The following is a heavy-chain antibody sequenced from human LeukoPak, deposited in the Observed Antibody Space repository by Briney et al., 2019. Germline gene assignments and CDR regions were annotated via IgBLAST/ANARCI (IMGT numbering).Heavy chain of an antibody. CDR1: GLTFSGQW. V-gene: IGHV3-48*04. Sequence: GGSLRLSCVASGLTFSGQWLNWVRQAPGKGLEWVSYISSSGSSIYYADSVKGRFTISRDNAKNSLYLQMNSLRAEDTAVYYCVRDPRCSSMSCYRSSFYGMDVWGQETTVTVSS. CDR3: VRDPRCSSMSCYRSSFYGMDV. J-gene: IGHJ6*02. D-gene: IGHD2-2*01. CDR2: ISSSGSSI.